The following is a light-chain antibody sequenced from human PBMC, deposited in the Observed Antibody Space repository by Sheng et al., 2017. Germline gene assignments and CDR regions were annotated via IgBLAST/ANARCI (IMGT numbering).Light chain of an antibody. J-gene: IGLJ2*01. CDR2: NDR. CDR1: NIGSKS. Sequence: SYVLTQPPSVSVAPGQTATLTCEGNNIGSKSLHWYQQRPGRAPVXVVHNDRDRPSGIPERFSWLQXCEHGHLTITSVEAGDEADYYCQVWDSSTNHVVFGRGTTLTVL. CDR3: QVWDSSTNHVV. V-gene: IGLV3-21*02.